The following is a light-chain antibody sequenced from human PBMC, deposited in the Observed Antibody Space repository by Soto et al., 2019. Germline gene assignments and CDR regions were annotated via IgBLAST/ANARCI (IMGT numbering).Light chain of an antibody. Sequence: ETVMTQSPATLSVSPGERVTLSCRASQSVSSNLAWYQQKPGQAPRLLIYSASTRATGIPARFSGSGSGTEFTFTISSLQSEDFAVYYCQHYYTWPPLYTFGQGTKLEIK. CDR2: SAS. J-gene: IGKJ2*01. V-gene: IGKV3-15*01. CDR3: QHYYTWPPLYT. CDR1: QSVSSN.